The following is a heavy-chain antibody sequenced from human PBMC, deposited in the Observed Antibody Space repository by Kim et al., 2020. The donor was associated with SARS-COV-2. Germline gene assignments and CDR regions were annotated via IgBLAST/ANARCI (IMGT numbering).Heavy chain of an antibody. J-gene: IGHJ4*02. D-gene: IGHD3-22*01. V-gene: IGHV4-39*01. CDR1: GGSISSSSYY. CDR3: ARQPRITMIVGGGRDDY. Sequence: SETLSLTCTVSGGSISSSSYYWGWIRQPPGKGLEWIGSIYYSGSTYYNPSLKSRVTISVDTSKNQFSLKLSSVTAADTAVYYCARQPRITMIVGGGRDDYWGQGTLVTVSS. CDR2: IYYSGST.